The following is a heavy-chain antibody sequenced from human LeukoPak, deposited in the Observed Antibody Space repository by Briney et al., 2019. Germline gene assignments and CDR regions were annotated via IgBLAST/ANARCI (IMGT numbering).Heavy chain of an antibody. J-gene: IGHJ3*02. Sequence: PSETLSLTCTVSGGSISSSSYYWGWIRQPPGKGLEWIGSIYYSGSTYYNPSLKSRVTISVDTSKNQFSLKLSSVTAADTAVYYCARYCSGGSCYEYTAFDIWGQGTMVTVSS. CDR2: IYYSGST. CDR1: GGSISSSSYY. CDR3: ARYCSGGSCYEYTAFDI. D-gene: IGHD2-15*01. V-gene: IGHV4-39*07.